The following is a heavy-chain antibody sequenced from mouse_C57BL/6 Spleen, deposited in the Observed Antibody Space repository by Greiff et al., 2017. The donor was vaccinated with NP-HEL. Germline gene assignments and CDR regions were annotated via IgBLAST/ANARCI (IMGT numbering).Heavy chain of an antibody. CDR3: VRGRDGFDY. D-gene: IGHD3-3*01. V-gene: IGHV10-1*01. CDR1: GFSFNTYA. Sequence: EVKLMESGGGLVQPKGSLKLSCAASGFSFNTYAMNWVRQAPGKGLEWVARIRSKSNNYATYYADSVKDRFTISRDDSESMLYLQMNNLKTEDTAMYYCVRGRDGFDYWGQGTTLTVSS. J-gene: IGHJ2*01. CDR2: IRSKSNNYAT.